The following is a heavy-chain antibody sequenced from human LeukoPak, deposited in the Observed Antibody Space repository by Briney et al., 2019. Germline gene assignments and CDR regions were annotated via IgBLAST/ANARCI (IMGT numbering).Heavy chain of an antibody. CDR3: ARGWYYDFWSGYSID. Sequence: PSETLSLTCTVSGGSISSGGYYWSWIRQPPGKGLEWIGYIYHSGSTYYNPSLKSRVTISVDRSKNQFSLKLSSVTAADTAVYYCARGWYYDFWSGYSIDWGQGTLVTVSS. CDR1: GGSISSGGYY. V-gene: IGHV4-30-2*01. D-gene: IGHD3-3*01. CDR2: IYHSGST. J-gene: IGHJ4*02.